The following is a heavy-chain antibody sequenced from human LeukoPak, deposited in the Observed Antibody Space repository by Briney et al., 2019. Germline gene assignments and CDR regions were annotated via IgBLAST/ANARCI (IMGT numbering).Heavy chain of an antibody. CDR2: IYHSGST. CDR1: GGSISSSNW. CDR3: ATAKLDYYDSGGYYLEYFQH. J-gene: IGHJ1*01. D-gene: IGHD3-22*01. V-gene: IGHV4-4*02. Sequence: SETLSLTCAVSGGSISSSNWWSWVRQPPGKGLEWIGEIYHSGSTNYNPSLKSRVTISVDKSKNQFSLKLSSVTAADTAVYYCATAKLDYYDSGGYYLEYFQHWGQGTLVTVSS.